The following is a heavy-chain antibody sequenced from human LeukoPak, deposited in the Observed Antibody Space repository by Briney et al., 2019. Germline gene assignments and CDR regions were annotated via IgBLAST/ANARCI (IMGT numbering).Heavy chain of an antibody. CDR3: AKEGDCYESSGYLDY. V-gene: IGHV3-30*18. Sequence: GGSLRLSCAASGFTFSSYGMHWVRQAPGKGLEWVAVISYDGSNKYYADSVKGRFTISRDNSKNTLYLQMNSLRAEDTAVYYCAKEGDCYESSGYLDYWGQGILVTVSS. J-gene: IGHJ4*02. CDR2: ISYDGSNK. CDR1: GFTFSSYG. D-gene: IGHD3-22*01.